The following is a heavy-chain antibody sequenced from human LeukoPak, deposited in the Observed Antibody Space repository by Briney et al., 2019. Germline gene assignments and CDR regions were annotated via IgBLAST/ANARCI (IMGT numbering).Heavy chain of an antibody. V-gene: IGHV3-64*01. Sequence: GGSLRLSCAASGFTFSSYAMHWVRQAPGKGLEYVSAISSNGGSTYYANSVKGRFTISRDNSKNTLYLQMNSLRAEDTAVYSCAKCLEHFDGFDYWGQGTLVTVSS. J-gene: IGHJ4*02. D-gene: IGHD3-9*01. CDR3: AKCLEHFDGFDY. CDR1: GFTFSSYA. CDR2: ISSNGGST.